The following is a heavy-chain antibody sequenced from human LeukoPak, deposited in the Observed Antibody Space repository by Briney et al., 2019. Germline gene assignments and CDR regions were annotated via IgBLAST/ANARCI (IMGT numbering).Heavy chain of an antibody. Sequence: ASVKVSCKASGYTFTSYDINWVRQATGQGLEWMGWMNPNSGNTGYAQKFQGRVTMTRNTSISTAYMELSSLRSEDTAVYYCATQTLHTAMAFDYWGQGTLVTVSS. D-gene: IGHD5-18*01. V-gene: IGHV1-8*01. CDR2: MNPNSGNT. CDR3: ATQTLHTAMAFDY. J-gene: IGHJ4*02. CDR1: GYTFTSYD.